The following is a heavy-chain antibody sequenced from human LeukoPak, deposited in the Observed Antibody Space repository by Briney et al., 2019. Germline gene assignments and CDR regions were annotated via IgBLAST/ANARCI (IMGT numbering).Heavy chain of an antibody. CDR1: GFTFSSYA. V-gene: IGHV3-23*01. Sequence: PGGSLRLSCAASGFTFSSYAMSWVRQAPGKGLGWVSAISGSGGSTYYADSVKGRFTISRDNSKNTLYLQMNSLRAEDTAVYYCAKGLRRGYECFDYWGQGTLVTVSS. CDR2: ISGSGGST. CDR3: AKGLRRGYECFDY. J-gene: IGHJ4*02. D-gene: IGHD2-15*01.